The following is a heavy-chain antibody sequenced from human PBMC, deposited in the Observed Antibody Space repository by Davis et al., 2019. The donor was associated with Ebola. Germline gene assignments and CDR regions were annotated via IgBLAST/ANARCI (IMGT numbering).Heavy chain of an antibody. Sequence: ASVKVSCKASGYTFTSYGISWVRQSPGQGLEWMGWISAYNGNTNYAQKLQGRVTMTTDTSTSTAYMELSRLRSDDTAVYYCAVGTSGYDFDYWGQGTLVTVSS. CDR2: ISAYNGNT. CDR3: AVGTSGYDFDY. CDR1: GYTFTSYG. J-gene: IGHJ4*02. V-gene: IGHV1-18*01. D-gene: IGHD3-22*01.